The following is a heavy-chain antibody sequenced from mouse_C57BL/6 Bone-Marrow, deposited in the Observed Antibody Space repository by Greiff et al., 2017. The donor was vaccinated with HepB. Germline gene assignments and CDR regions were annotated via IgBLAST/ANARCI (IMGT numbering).Heavy chain of an antibody. CDR2: ISSGGSYT. D-gene: IGHD2-3*01. J-gene: IGHJ3*01. CDR3: ARRWLLPWFAY. V-gene: IGHV5-6*02. CDR1: GFTFSSYG. Sequence: EVKLMESGGDLVKPGGSLKLSCAASGFTFSSYGMSWVRQTPDKRLEWVATISSGGSYTYYPDSVKGRFTISRANAKNTLYLQMSSLKSEDTAMYYCARRWLLPWFAYWGQGTLVTVSA.